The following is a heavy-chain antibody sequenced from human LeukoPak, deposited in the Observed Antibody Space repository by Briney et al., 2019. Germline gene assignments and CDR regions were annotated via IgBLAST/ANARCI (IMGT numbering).Heavy chain of an antibody. D-gene: IGHD3-10*01. Sequence: SETLSLTCTVSGDSISSNSHHWGWIRQPPGKGLEWLGSIYYSGTTYYNPSLKSRVTISVDTSKNQFSLKLNSVTAADTSVYYCARLHYHGSGSYYYMDVWGKGTTVTISS. CDR1: GDSISSNSHH. V-gene: IGHV4-39*01. CDR2: IYYSGTT. CDR3: ARLHYHGSGSYYYMDV. J-gene: IGHJ6*03.